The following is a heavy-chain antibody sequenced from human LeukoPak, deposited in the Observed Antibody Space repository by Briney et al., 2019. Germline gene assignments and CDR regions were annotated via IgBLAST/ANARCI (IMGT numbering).Heavy chain of an antibody. CDR1: AFTFSSYA. CDR2: IKYDGSEE. CDR3: ATYQGYNYGPFDY. D-gene: IGHD5-18*01. J-gene: IGHJ4*02. V-gene: IGHV3-7*05. Sequence: PLSSLRLSCSASAFTFSSYAMHWVRQAPGRGLERLANIKYDGSEEYYLDSVKGRFTISRDNAKNSLYLQMNSLRAEDTAVYYCATYQGYNYGPFDYWGQGTLVAVSS.